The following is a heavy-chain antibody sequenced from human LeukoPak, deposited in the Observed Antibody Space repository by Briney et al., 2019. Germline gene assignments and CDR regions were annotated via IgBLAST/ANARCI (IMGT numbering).Heavy chain of an antibody. CDR3: ARGSGWYAD. Sequence: GGSLRLSCAASGLTFSSYNMIWVRQAPGRGLEWVSYISSSSTTIYYADSVKGRFTISRDNAKNSLYLQMNSLRAEDTAVYYCARGSGWYADWGQGTLVTVSS. CDR1: GLTFSSYN. D-gene: IGHD6-19*01. J-gene: IGHJ4*02. CDR2: ISSSSTTI. V-gene: IGHV3-48*04.